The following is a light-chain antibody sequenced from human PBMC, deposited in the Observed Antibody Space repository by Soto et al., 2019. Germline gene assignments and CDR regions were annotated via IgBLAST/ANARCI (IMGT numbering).Light chain of an antibody. CDR3: QQYGSSPPWT. J-gene: IGKJ1*01. Sequence: EIVLTQSPGTLSLSPGERATLSCRASQSVTSNYLAWYQQKPGQAPRLLIYGATSRATGVPDRFSGSGSGTDLTLTISRLEPEDFAVNYCQQYGSSPPWTFGQGTKVDIK. CDR1: QSVTSNY. V-gene: IGKV3-20*01. CDR2: GAT.